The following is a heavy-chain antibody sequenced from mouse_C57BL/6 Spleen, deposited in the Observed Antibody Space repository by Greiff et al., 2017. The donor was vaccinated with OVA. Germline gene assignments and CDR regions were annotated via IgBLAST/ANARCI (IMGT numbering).Heavy chain of an antibody. CDR3: ARELDFDY. CDR1: GYAFSSSW. CDR2: IYPGDGDT. V-gene: IGHV1-82*01. Sequence: QVQLQQSGPELVKPGASVKISCKASGYAFSSSWMNWVKQRPGKGLEWIGRIYPGDGDTNYNGKFKGKATLTADKSSSTAYMQISSLTSEDSAVYFCARELDFDYWGQGTTLTVSS. J-gene: IGHJ2*01. D-gene: IGHD1-3*01.